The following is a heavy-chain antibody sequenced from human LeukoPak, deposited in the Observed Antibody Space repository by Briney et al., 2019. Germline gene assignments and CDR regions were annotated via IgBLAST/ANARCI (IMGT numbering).Heavy chain of an antibody. CDR3: ARDLLGFCSSTSCYTGAFDI. CDR1: GFTFSSYS. J-gene: IGHJ3*02. V-gene: IGHV3-48*01. CDR2: ISSSSSTI. Sequence: GGSLRLSCAASGFTFSSYSMNWVRQAPGKGLEWVSYISSSSSTIYYADSVKGRFTISRDNAKNSLYLQMNSLRAEDTAAYYCARDLLGFCSSTSCYTGAFDIWGQGTMVTVSS. D-gene: IGHD2-2*02.